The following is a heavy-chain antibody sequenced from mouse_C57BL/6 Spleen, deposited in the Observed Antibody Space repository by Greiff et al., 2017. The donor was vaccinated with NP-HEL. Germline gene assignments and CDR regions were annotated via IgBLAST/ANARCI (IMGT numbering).Heavy chain of an antibody. J-gene: IGHJ2*01. CDR3: TRYRYYYGSSYDY. CDR1: GYTFTDYE. D-gene: IGHD1-1*01. Sequence: QVQLQQSGAELVRPGASVTLSCKASGYTFTDYEMHWVKQTPVHGLEWIGAIDPETGGTAYNQKFKGKAILTADKSSSTAYMELRSLTSEDSAVYYCTRYRYYYGSSYDYWGQGTTLTVSS. CDR2: IDPETGGT. V-gene: IGHV1-15*01.